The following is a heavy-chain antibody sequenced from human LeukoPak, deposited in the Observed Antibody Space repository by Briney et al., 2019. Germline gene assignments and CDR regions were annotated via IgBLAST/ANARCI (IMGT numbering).Heavy chain of an antibody. CDR2: ISYDGSSK. CDR1: GFTFSSTG. D-gene: IGHD3-3*01. Sequence: GGSLRLSCTASGFTFSSTGMHWVRQAPGKGLDWVASISYDGSSKKYVDSVKGRFTISRDNSKRTLYLQMNSLRSEDTAVYFCARRTTIFPRRYFFDYWGQGTLVTVSS. J-gene: IGHJ4*02. CDR3: ARRTTIFPRRYFFDY. V-gene: IGHV3-30*03.